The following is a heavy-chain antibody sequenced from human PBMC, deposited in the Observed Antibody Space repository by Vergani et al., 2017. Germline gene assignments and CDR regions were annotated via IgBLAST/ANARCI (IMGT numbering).Heavy chain of an antibody. J-gene: IGHJ1*01. V-gene: IGHV3-23*01. CDR3: TTAXGLYYLHGEYFQY. Sequence: EVQLLESGGDLVQPGGSLRLSCAASGFSFTTYAMSWVRQAPGKGLEWVATISSGGGDIFYADSVKGRFTISRDNSKNTLFLQMNRLKDEDTAVYYCTTAXGLYYLHGEYFQYWGRGTLVSVSS. D-gene: IGHD3-10*01. CDR2: ISSGGGDI. CDR1: GFSFTTYA.